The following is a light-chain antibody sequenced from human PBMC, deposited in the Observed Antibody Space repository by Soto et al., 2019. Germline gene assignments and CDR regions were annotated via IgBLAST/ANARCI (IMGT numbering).Light chain of an antibody. CDR2: EVS. CDR3: GSYTSSSTLYV. V-gene: IGLV2-14*01. Sequence: QSVLTQPASVSGSPGQSITISCTGTSSDVGGYNYVSWYQQHPGKAPKVMLHEVSNRPSGVSNRFSGSKSGNTASLTISGLQAEDEADYYCGSYTSSSTLYVFGTGTTVTVL. J-gene: IGLJ1*01. CDR1: SSDVGGYNY.